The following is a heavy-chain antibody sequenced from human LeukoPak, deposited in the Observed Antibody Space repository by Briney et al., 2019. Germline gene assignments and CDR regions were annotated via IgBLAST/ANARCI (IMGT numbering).Heavy chain of an antibody. D-gene: IGHD4-23*01. Sequence: SETLSLTCTVSGGSISSYYWSWIRQPPGKGLEWIGYIYYSGSTNYNPSLKSRVTISVDTSKNQFSLKLSSVSAADTAVYYCAGSSADYGGNSGDDAFDIWGQGTMVTVSS. J-gene: IGHJ3*02. CDR1: GGSISSYY. V-gene: IGHV4-59*01. CDR2: IYYSGST. CDR3: AGSSADYGGNSGDDAFDI.